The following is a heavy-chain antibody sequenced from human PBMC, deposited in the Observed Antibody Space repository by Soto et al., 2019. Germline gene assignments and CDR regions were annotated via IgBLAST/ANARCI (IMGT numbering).Heavy chain of an antibody. CDR3: ARISRVVRGVTDS. V-gene: IGHV3-7*01. Sequence: GGSLRLSCAASGFTFGSYWMSWVRQAPGKGPEWVATIKDDGSEEYYVDSVKGRFTVSRDNAQNSLYLQMNSLRDEDTAVFYCARISRVVRGVTDSWGPRTLATVSS. CDR2: IKDDGSEE. CDR1: GFTFGSYW. J-gene: IGHJ4*02. D-gene: IGHD3-10*01.